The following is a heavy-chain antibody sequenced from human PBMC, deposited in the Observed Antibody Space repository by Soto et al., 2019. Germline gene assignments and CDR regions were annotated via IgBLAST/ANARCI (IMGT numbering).Heavy chain of an antibody. CDR2: INAGNGNT. CDR3: ARVSGWYFLDY. V-gene: IGHV1-3*05. CDR1: GYTFTSYA. D-gene: IGHD6-19*01. J-gene: IGHJ4*02. Sequence: QVRLVQSGAEEKKPGASVKVSCKASGYTFTSYAMHWVRQAPGQRLEWMGWINAGNGNTKYSQKFQGRVTFTRDTSASTAYIELISLSSDDTAVYYCARVSGWYFLDYWGQGTLVTVSS.